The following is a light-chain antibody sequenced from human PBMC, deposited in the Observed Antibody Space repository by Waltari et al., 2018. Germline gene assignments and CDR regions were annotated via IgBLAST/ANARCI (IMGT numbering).Light chain of an antibody. V-gene: IGLV1-47*01. CDR1: SSNLGSNF. CDR2: RNN. Sequence: QSVLTQPPSASGTPGQRVTISCSGSSSNLGSNFVYWYQQFPGTAPKFLIDRNNQRPSLAPGRLSGSQSGTSASLAISCLRSEDGADYYCAAWDDSLSGHVVFGGGPKLTVL. CDR3: AAWDDSLSGHVV. J-gene: IGLJ2*01.